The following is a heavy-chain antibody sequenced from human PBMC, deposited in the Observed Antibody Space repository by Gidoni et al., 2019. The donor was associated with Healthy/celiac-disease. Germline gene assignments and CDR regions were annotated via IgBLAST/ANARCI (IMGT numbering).Heavy chain of an antibody. V-gene: IGHV1-24*01. Sequence: QVQLVQSGAEVKKLGASVKVSCKVSGYTLPDLSMHWVRQAPGNGLEWMGGFDPEDGETIYAQKFQGRITMTEDTSTDAAYMELSSLRSEDTAVYYCATGYDFWSGYRLGPYYYYGMDVWGQGTTVTVSS. CDR2: FDPEDGET. D-gene: IGHD3-3*01. CDR1: GYTLPDLS. J-gene: IGHJ6*02. CDR3: ATGYDFWSGYRLGPYYYYGMDV.